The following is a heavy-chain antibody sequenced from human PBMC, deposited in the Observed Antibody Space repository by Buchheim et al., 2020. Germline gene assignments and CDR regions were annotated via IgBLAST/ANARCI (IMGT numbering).Heavy chain of an antibody. D-gene: IGHD2-15*01. J-gene: IGHJ4*02. CDR2: ISASGSST. Sequence: EVQLLESGGDLVQPGGSLRLSCAASGFTFPNYGMSWVRQAPGKGLEWVSIISASGSSTYYADSGKGRFTTPRDNSKNSLYLQMNSLKGEDTAVYYCAKGGVVVVGDYYFDNWGQGTL. CDR3: AKGGVVVVGDYYFDN. CDR1: GFTFPNYG. V-gene: IGHV3-23*01.